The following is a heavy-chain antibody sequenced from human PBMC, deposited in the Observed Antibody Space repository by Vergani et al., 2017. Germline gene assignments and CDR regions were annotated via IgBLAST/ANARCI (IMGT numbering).Heavy chain of an antibody. CDR2: ISSSSSYI. V-gene: IGHV3-21*01. CDR1: GFTFSSYS. D-gene: IGHD3-3*01. J-gene: IGHJ6*02. Sequence: EVQLVESGGGLVKPGGSLRLSCAASGFTFSSYSMNWVRQAPGKGLEWVSSISSSSSYIYYADSVKGRFTISRDNAKNSLYLQMNSLRAEDTAVYYCARVNGDYDFWSGYYTFYDGMDVWGQGTTVTVSS. CDR3: ARVNGDYDFWSGYYTFYDGMDV.